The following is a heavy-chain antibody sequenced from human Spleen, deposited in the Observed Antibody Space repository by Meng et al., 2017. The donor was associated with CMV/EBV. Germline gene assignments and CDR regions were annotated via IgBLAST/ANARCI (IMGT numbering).Heavy chain of an antibody. V-gene: IGHV5-51*01. D-gene: IGHD3-22*01. CDR2: IYPEDSDT. CDR1: GYTFNTYW. Sequence: GESLKISCKGSGYTFNTYWIGWVRPRPGKGLERMGIIYPEDSDTRYSPFFQGQVTFSADKSITTAYLQWSSLKASDTAKYYCARQRDRSPLSFDIWGKGTVVTVSS. CDR3: ARQRDRSPLSFDI. J-gene: IGHJ3*02.